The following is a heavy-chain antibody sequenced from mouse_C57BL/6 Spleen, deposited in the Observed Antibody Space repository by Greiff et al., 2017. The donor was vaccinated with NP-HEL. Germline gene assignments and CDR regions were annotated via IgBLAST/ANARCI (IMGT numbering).Heavy chain of an antibody. Sequence: EVQLQESGPGLVKPSQSLSLTCSVTGYSITSGYYWNWIRQFPGNKLEWMGYISYDGSTNYNPSLKNRITITRDTPTNQFFLKLNSVTTEDTATYCCARERMSYYFDYWGQGTTLTVSS. J-gene: IGHJ2*01. CDR3: ARERMSYYFDY. CDR2: ISYDGST. CDR1: GYSITSGYY. V-gene: IGHV3-6*01.